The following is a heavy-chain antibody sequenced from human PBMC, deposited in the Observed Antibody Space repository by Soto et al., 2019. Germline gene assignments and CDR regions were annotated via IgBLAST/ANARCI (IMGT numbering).Heavy chain of an antibody. Sequence: EVPLVDSGGALVQPGRSLRISCAPSGFTFSSSWMAWVRQAPGKGLEWVALINPDGSVASYVGSVRGRFIISRDNAQNSLYLQMNSVSAEDTAVYYCSRDPGFGAIDYWGQGTLVTVSS. CDR2: INPDGSVA. D-gene: IGHD3-10*01. V-gene: IGHV3-7*01. CDR3: SRDPGFGAIDY. J-gene: IGHJ4*02. CDR1: GFTFSSSW.